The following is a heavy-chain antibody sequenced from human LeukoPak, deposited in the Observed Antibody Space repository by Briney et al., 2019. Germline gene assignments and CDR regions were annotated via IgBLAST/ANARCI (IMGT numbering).Heavy chain of an antibody. CDR1: GFTFTNSS. Sequence: KTGGSLRLSCAASGFTFTNSSMNWLRQAPGKGLEWVSSITDSPNYVEYADSVKGRFTISRDDAKNSLYLQMDSLRADDTAVYYCARDPYQLSWFDPWGQGTLVTVS. CDR3: ARDPYQLSWFDP. CDR2: ITDSPNYV. V-gene: IGHV3-21*01. J-gene: IGHJ5*02. D-gene: IGHD1-1*01.